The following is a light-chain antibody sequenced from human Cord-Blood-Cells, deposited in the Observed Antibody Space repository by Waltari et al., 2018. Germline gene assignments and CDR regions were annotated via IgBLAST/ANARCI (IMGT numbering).Light chain of an antibody. J-gene: IGLJ3*02. CDR3: NSRDSSGNHWV. CDR1: SLRSYY. V-gene: IGLV3-19*01. Sequence: SSELTQDPAVSVALGQTVRITCQGDSLRSYYASWYQQKPGQAPVLVIYGKNNRPSGIPGRFPGSSSGNTASLTITGAQAEDEADYYCNSRDSSGNHWVFGGGTKLTVL. CDR2: GKN.